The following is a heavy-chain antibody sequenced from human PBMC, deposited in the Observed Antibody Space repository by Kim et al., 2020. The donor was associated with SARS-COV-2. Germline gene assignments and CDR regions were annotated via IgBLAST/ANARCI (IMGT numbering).Heavy chain of an antibody. V-gene: IGHV3-23*01. CDR3: AKDDVYDSSGYDEF. D-gene: IGHD3-22*01. J-gene: IGHJ4*02. Sequence: ADSVKGRFTISRDNSKNTLYLQMNSLRAEDTAVYYCAKDDVYDSSGYDEFWGQGTLVTVSS.